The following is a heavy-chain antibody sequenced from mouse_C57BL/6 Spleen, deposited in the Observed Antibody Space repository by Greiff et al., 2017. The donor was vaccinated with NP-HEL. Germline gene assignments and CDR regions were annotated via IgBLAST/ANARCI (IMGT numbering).Heavy chain of an antibody. D-gene: IGHD1-1*01. V-gene: IGHV5-17*01. J-gene: IGHJ1*03. CDR3: ARITTVVARYFDV. CDR1: GFTFSDYG. Sequence: EVQLVESGGGLVKPGGSLKLSCAASGFTFSDYGMHWVRQAPEKGLEWVAYISSGSSTIYYAATVKGRFTISRDNAKNTLFLQMTSLRSEDTAMYYCARITTVVARYFDVWGTGTTVTVSS. CDR2: ISSGSSTI.